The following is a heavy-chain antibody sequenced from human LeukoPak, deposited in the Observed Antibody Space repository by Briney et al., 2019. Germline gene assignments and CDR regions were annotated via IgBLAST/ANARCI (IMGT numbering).Heavy chain of an antibody. Sequence: SGTLSLTCVVSGGSLSSSNWWSWVRQPPGKGLEWIGEINHSGSTNYNPSLKSRVTISVDTSKNQFSLKLSSVTAADTAVYYCARVGATGLDYYYYYMDVWGKGTTVTVSS. CDR2: INHSGST. J-gene: IGHJ6*03. CDR1: GGSLSSSNW. D-gene: IGHD1-26*01. V-gene: IGHV4-4*02. CDR3: ARVGATGLDYYYYYMDV.